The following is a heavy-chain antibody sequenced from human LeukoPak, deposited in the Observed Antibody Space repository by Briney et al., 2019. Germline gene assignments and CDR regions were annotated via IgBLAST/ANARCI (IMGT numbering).Heavy chain of an antibody. D-gene: IGHD3-22*01. CDR2: INWNGGST. Sequence: PGGSLRLSCAASGFTFDDYGMSWVRQAPGKGLEWVSGINWNGGSTGYADSVKGRFTISRDNAKNSLYLQMNSLRAEDTAIYYCAKDRPNYYESNGHYYRRDGDCWGQGTLVTVSS. CDR3: AKDRPNYYESNGHYYRRDGDC. CDR1: GFTFDDYG. J-gene: IGHJ4*02. V-gene: IGHV3-20*04.